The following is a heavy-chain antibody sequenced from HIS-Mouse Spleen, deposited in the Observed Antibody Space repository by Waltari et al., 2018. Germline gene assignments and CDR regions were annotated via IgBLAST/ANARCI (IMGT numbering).Heavy chain of an antibody. CDR2: IDCDDDK. Sequence: QVTLRESGPALVKPTQTLTLTCTFSGFSLSTSGMCVSWIRQPPGKALEWLARIDCDDDKYYSTSLKTRLTISKDNSKNQVVLTMTNMDPVDTATYYCARIAEGYSSGWYAFDYWGQGTLVTVSS. CDR3: ARIAEGYSSGWYAFDY. V-gene: IGHV2-70*15. D-gene: IGHD6-19*01. J-gene: IGHJ4*02. CDR1: GFSLSTSGMC.